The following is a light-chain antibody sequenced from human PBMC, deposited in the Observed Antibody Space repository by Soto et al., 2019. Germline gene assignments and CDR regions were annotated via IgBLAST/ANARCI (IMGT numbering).Light chain of an antibody. J-gene: IGKJ4*01. CDR1: QSVSSY. CDR2: DAS. Sequence: EIVLTQSPATLSLSPGERATLSCRASQSVSSYLAWYQPKPGQAPRLLIYDASNRATGIPARFSGSGSGTDITLTISSLEPEDFAVYYCQQRINWPPTFGGGTKVEIK. CDR3: QQRINWPPT. V-gene: IGKV3-11*01.